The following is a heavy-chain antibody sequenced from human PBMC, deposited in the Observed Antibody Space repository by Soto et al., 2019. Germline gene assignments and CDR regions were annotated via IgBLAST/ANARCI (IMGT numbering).Heavy chain of an antibody. Sequence: QLQLQESGPGLVKPSETLSLTCTVSGGSISSSSYYWGWIRQPPGKGLEWIGSIYYSGSTYYNPSLKSRVTISVDXXKXQXXLKLSSVTAADTAVYYCARRVTWDGYSSSSRWFDPWGQGTLVTVSS. V-gene: IGHV4-39*01. J-gene: IGHJ5*02. CDR2: IYYSGST. CDR1: GGSISSSSYY. D-gene: IGHD6-13*01. CDR3: ARRVTWDGYSSSSRWFDP.